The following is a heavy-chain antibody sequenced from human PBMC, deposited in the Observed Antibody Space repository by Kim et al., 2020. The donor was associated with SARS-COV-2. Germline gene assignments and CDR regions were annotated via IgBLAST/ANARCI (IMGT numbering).Heavy chain of an antibody. Sequence: GGSLRLSCAASGFTLRNFLLPWVLNSPGKGLVWGSWITDDEAATTYGDSVKGRFTISRDNAENTLYLQMTNLRAEDTAVYYCASQATGRLVWFGESRHGLDVWGQGTTVTV. J-gene: IGHJ6*02. CDR3: ASQATGRLVWFGESRHGLDV. CDR2: ITDDEAAT. V-gene: IGHV3-74*03. D-gene: IGHD3-10*01. CDR1: GFTLRNFL.